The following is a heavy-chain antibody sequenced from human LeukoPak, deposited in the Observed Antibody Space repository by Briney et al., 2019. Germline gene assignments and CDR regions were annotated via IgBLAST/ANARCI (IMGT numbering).Heavy chain of an antibody. D-gene: IGHD6-6*01. Sequence: GGSLRLSCAASGFTFSTYAMSWVRQAPGKGLEWVSAISGSGDNTYYGDSVKGRFTISRDNSKNTLYLQMNSLRAEDTAVYYCATRAYSSSPWAFDIWGQGTMVTVSS. J-gene: IGHJ3*02. CDR3: ATRAYSSSPWAFDI. V-gene: IGHV3-23*01. CDR2: ISGSGDNT. CDR1: GFTFSTYA.